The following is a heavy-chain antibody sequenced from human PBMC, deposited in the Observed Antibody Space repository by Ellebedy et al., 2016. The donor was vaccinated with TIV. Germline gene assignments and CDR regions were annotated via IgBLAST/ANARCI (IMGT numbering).Heavy chain of an antibody. D-gene: IGHD3-16*01. CDR2: INQHGGEK. V-gene: IGHV3-7*01. CDR1: GFAFSSYW. CDR3: ATDGSYGDYVSPTHALEI. Sequence: GESLKISCAASGFAFSSYWMSWVRQAPGKGLEWVANINQHGGEKYYGDSLKGRFTISRDNAKRTLDLQMNGLRAEDTAIYYCATDGSYGDYVSPTHALEIWGQGTLVTVSP. J-gene: IGHJ3*02.